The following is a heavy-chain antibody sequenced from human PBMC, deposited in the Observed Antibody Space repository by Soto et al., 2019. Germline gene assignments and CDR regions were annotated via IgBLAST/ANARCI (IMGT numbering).Heavy chain of an antibody. J-gene: IGHJ5*02. CDR3: ARTSYDFWSGSWFDP. D-gene: IGHD3-3*01. Sequence: SETLSLTCTVSGGSTSSYYWSWIRQPPGKGLEWIGYIYYSGSTNYNPSLKSRVTISVDTSKNQFSLKLSSVTAADTAVYYCARTSYDFWSGSWFDPWGQGTLVTVSS. V-gene: IGHV4-59*01. CDR1: GGSTSSYY. CDR2: IYYSGST.